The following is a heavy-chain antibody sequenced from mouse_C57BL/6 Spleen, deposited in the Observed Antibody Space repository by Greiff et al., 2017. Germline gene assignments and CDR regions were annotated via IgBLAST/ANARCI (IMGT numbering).Heavy chain of an antibody. CDR2: ISSGSSTI. V-gene: IGHV5-17*01. CDR3: AILYYYGSSGYAMDY. CDR1: GFTFSDYG. Sequence: DVKLVESGGGLVKPGGSLKLSCAASGFTFSDYGMHWVRQAPEKGLEWVAYISSGSSTIYYADTVKGRFTISRDNAKNTLFLQMTSLRSEDTAMYYCAILYYYGSSGYAMDYWGQGTSVTVSS. D-gene: IGHD1-1*01. J-gene: IGHJ4*01.